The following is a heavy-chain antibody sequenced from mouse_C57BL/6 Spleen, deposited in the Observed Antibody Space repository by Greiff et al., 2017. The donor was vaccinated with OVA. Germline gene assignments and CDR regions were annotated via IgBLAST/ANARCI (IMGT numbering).Heavy chain of an antibody. D-gene: IGHD2-3*01. CDR1: GYTFTDYN. CDR3: ARLYDGYYWYFDV. CDR2: IYPNNGGT. Sequence: EVKLQESGPELVKPGASVKIPCKASGYTFTDYNMDWVKQSHGKSLEWIGDIYPNNGGTIYNQKFKGKATLTVDKSSSTAYMELRSLTSEDTAVYYCARLYDGYYWYFDVWGTGTTVTVSS. J-gene: IGHJ1*03. V-gene: IGHV1-18*01.